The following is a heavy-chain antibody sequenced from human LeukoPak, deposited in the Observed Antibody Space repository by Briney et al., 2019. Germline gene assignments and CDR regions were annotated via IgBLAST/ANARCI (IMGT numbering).Heavy chain of an antibody. D-gene: IGHD3-22*01. Sequence: GGSLRLSCAASGFTFSNYAMSWVRQAPGKGLEWVSTISGSGDNTYYADSVKGRFTISRDNSKNTLYLQMNSLRAEDTAVYYCAKMPDYYDSSGYSSLDYWGQGTLVTVSS. CDR1: GFTFSNYA. CDR2: ISGSGDNT. CDR3: AKMPDYYDSSGYSSLDY. V-gene: IGHV3-23*01. J-gene: IGHJ4*02.